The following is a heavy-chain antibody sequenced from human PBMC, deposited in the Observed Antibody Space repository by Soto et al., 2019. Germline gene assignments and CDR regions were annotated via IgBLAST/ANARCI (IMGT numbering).Heavy chain of an antibody. CDR2: VHHSGKI. CDR1: GGSISNYH. CDR3: ARLKLADTGDYGEFDY. V-gene: IGHV4-59*01. Sequence: QVQLQESGPGLVKPSETLSLTCTVSGGSISNYHWAWIRQPPGKGLDWIGYVHHSGKITYNPSLKNRVNISMDMSKNVFSLKLDSATAADTAVYYCARLKLADTGDYGEFDYWGQGALVAVSS. J-gene: IGHJ4*02. D-gene: IGHD3-9*01.